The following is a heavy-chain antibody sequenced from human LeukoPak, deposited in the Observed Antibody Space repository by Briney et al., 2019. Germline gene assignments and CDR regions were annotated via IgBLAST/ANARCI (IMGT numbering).Heavy chain of an antibody. CDR2: ITDSYNT. D-gene: IGHD6-19*01. CDR1: GITFSDSA. J-gene: IGHJ5*02. V-gene: IGHV3-23*01. Sequence: GGSLRLSCAASGITFSDSAMYWVRQAPGKGLGCVSAITDSYNTYYGDSVKGRFTISRDNSKKTLYLQMNSLRVDDTALYYCVKGACSSGCSGNHWGQGTRVIVSS. CDR3: VKGACSSGCSGNH.